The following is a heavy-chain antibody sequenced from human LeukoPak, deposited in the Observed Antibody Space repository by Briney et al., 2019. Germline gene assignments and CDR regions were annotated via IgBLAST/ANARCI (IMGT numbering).Heavy chain of an antibody. Sequence: GGSLRLSCVASGFSFDDYGMFWVRQTPGKGLEWVSGISWNGGNIGYADSVKGRFTISRDNAKNSLYLQMNSLRPEDTAVYYCATRVYCGGDCYSSHGMDVWGPGTTVTVSS. V-gene: IGHV3-20*04. D-gene: IGHD2-21*02. CDR2: ISWNGGNI. CDR3: ATRVYCGGDCYSSHGMDV. CDR1: GFSFDDYG. J-gene: IGHJ6*02.